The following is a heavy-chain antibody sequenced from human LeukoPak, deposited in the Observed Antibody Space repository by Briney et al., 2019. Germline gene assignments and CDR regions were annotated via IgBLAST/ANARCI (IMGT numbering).Heavy chain of an antibody. CDR3: ARDSSSWYGYYYYGMDV. CDR1: GFTFSSYS. CDR2: ISSSSSYI. D-gene: IGHD6-13*01. V-gene: IGHV3-21*01. J-gene: IGHJ6*02. Sequence: PGGSLRLSCAASGFTFSSYSMNWVRQAPGKGLEWVSSISSSSSYIYYADSVKGRFTISRDNAKNSLYLQMNSLRAEDTAVYYCARDSSSWYGYYYYGMDVWGQGTTVTVSS.